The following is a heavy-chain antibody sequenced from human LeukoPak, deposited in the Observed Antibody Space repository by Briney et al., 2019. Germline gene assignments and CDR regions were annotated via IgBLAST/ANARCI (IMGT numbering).Heavy chain of an antibody. CDR2: INSDGSST. J-gene: IGHJ4*02. Sequence: GGSLRLSCAASGFTFSSYRMYWVRQAPGKGLVWVSRINSDGSSTSYADSVKGRFTMARDNAKNTLYLQMNSLRAEDTAVYYCARDLYDSGFDYWGQGTLVTVSS. V-gene: IGHV3-74*01. CDR3: ARDLYDSGFDY. CDR1: GFTFSSYR. D-gene: IGHD3-22*01.